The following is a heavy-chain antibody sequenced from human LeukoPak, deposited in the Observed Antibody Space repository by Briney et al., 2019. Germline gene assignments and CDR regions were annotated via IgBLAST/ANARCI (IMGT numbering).Heavy chain of an antibody. Sequence: SETLSLTCAVYGGSFSGYYCSWIRQTPGKGLEWVGEINRGGSTSYNPSLKSRLTLSVGSANNPFSLRVTSVTAAATAVYYCAITHYDILTGYHKYMGVWGKGTTVTIS. V-gene: IGHV4-34*01. D-gene: IGHD3-9*01. J-gene: IGHJ6*03. CDR2: INRGGST. CDR3: AITHYDILTGYHKYMGV. CDR1: GGSFSGYY.